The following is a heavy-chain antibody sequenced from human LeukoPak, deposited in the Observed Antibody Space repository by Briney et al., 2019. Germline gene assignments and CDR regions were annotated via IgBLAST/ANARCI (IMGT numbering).Heavy chain of an antibody. CDR2: ISSSSSYI. V-gene: IGHV3-21*01. D-gene: IGHD1-1*01. Sequence: PGGPLTLLYAASGFTFSSYSKNWVRQAPGKGLEWVSSISSSSSYIYYADSVKGRFTISRDNAKNSLYLQMNSLRAEDTAVYYCARDRADAWTFDYWGQGTLVTVSS. J-gene: IGHJ4*02. CDR1: GFTFSSYS. CDR3: ARDRADAWTFDY.